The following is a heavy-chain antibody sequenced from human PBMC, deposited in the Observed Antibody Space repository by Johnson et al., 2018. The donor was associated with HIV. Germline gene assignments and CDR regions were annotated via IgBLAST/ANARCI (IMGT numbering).Heavy chain of an antibody. CDR2: ISWNSGSI. CDR3: ALSGGAAAYDAFDI. D-gene: IGHD6-13*01. Sequence: VQLVESGGGLVQPGRSLRLSCAASGFTFDDYAMHWVRQAPGKGLEWVSGISWNSGSIGYAASVKGRFTISRDNAKNTLYLQMNRLRAEDTAVYYCALSGGAAAYDAFDIWGQGTMVTVSS. J-gene: IGHJ3*02. V-gene: IGHV3-9*01. CDR1: GFTFDDYA.